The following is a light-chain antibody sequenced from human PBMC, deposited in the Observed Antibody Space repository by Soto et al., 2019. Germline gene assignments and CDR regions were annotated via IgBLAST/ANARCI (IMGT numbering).Light chain of an antibody. CDR2: DAS. CDR3: QQRSNWPRT. Sequence: EIVLTQSPATLSLSPGERATLSCRASQSVSSYLAWYQQKPGRAPRLLIYDASNRATGIPARFSGSGSGTDFTLTISXLEPEDFAVYYCQQRSNWPRTFGQGTKV. J-gene: IGKJ1*01. CDR1: QSVSSY. V-gene: IGKV3-11*01.